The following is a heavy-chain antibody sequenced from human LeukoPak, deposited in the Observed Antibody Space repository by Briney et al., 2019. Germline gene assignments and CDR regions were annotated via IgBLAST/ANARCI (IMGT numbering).Heavy chain of an antibody. CDR3: MSRACNY. Sequence: GGSLRLSCAASGFPFGSYMMNWVRQAPGKGLEWLSYISGSSATIYYADSVKGRFTISRDNAANSLYLQMNSLRAEDTAVYYCMSRACNYWGQGTLVTVSS. D-gene: IGHD2-21*01. V-gene: IGHV3-48*01. CDR2: ISGSSATI. CDR1: GFPFGSYM. J-gene: IGHJ4*02.